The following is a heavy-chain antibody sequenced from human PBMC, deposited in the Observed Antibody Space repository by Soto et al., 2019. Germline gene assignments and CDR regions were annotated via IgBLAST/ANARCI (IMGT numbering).Heavy chain of an antibody. CDR3: AKDPAKRGAILTGYYNYYYYGMDV. CDR1: GFTFSSYG. D-gene: IGHD3-9*01. J-gene: IGHJ6*02. V-gene: IGHV3-30*18. CDR2: ISYDGSNK. Sequence: GGSLRLSCAASGFTFSSYGMHWVRQAPGKGLEWVAVISYDGSNKYYADSVKGRFTISRDNSKNTLYLQMNSLRAEDTAVYYCAKDPAKRGAILTGYYNYYYYGMDVWGQGTTVTVSS.